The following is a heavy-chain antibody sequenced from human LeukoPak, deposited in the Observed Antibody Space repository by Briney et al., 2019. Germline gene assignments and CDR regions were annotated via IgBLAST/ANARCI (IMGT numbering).Heavy chain of an antibody. CDR1: GFTFDDYA. CDR2: ISWNSGSI. CDR3: AKDIDEAAAGRLDY. Sequence: GGSLRLSCAASGFTFDDYAMHWVRQAPGKGLEWVSGISWNSGSIGYADSVKGRFTISRDNAKNSLYLQMNSLRAEDTALYYCAKDIDEAAAGRLDYWGQGTLVTVSS. V-gene: IGHV3-9*01. J-gene: IGHJ4*02. D-gene: IGHD6-13*01.